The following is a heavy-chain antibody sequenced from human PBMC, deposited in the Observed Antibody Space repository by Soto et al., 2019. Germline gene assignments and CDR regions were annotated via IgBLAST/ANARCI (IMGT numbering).Heavy chain of an antibody. CDR1: GFTFSSYA. V-gene: IGHV3-30-3*01. D-gene: IGHD6-13*01. J-gene: IGHJ4*02. CDR2: ISYDGSNK. CDR3: ARFSGYSSSWNLDY. Sequence: GGSLRLSCAASGFTFSSYAMHWVRQAPGKGLEWVAVISYDGSNKYYADSVKGRFTISRDNSKNTLYLQMNSLRAEDTAVYYCARFSGYSSSWNLDYWGQGTLVTVSS.